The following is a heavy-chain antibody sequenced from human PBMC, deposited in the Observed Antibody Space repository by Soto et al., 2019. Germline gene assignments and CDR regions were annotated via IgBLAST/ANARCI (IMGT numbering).Heavy chain of an antibody. J-gene: IGHJ5*02. D-gene: IGHD3-3*01. CDR1: GYTFTGYF. CDR3: ARGGGTILAPLS. Sequence: ASVKVSCKASGYTFTGYFIHWVRQAPRKGLEWVGYINPNSGATKYAPRFQGRVTMTSDTSIRTAYMDLSNLRSDDTAVYYCARGGGTILAPLSWGPGTLVTVSS. CDR2: INPNSGAT. V-gene: IGHV1-2*02.